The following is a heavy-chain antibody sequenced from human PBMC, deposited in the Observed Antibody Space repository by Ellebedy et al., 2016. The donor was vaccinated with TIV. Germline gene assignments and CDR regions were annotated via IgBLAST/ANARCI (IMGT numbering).Heavy chain of an antibody. V-gene: IGHV3-33*01. J-gene: IGHJ3*01. CDR2: IGHYGSNK. CDR3: ARVGWDLVAASDV. D-gene: IGHD1-26*01. Sequence: GESLKISCTASGITFSTHNLHWVRHAPGKGLEWVAVIGHYGSNKYYAASLEGRFTISRDNSKNKLYLQMNSLRPDDTAVYYCARVGWDLVAASDVWGHGTMVTVSS. CDR1: GITFSTHN.